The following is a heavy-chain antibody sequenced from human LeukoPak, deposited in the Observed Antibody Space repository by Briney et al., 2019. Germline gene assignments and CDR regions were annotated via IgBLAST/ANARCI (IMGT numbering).Heavy chain of an antibody. D-gene: IGHD6-13*01. Sequence: PGRSLRLSCAASGFTFSSYGMHWVRQAPGKGLEWVAVISYDGSNKYYADSVKGRFTISRDNSKNTLYLQMNSLRAEDTAVYYCAKDPASYSSSWWDGYFDYWGQGTLVTVSS. CDR3: AKDPASYSSSWWDGYFDY. J-gene: IGHJ4*02. V-gene: IGHV3-30*18. CDR2: ISYDGSNK. CDR1: GFTFSSYG.